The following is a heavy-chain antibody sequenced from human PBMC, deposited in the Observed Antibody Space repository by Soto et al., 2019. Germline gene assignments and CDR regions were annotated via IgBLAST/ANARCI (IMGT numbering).Heavy chain of an antibody. CDR2: IYPGDSDT. D-gene: IGHD3-10*01. CDR3: ARMTPDYYGSGSYPDY. V-gene: IGHV5-51*01. Sequence: GESLKISCKGSGYSFTSYWIGWVRQMPGKGLEWMGIIYPGDSDTRYSPSFQGQVTISADKSISTAYLQWSSLKASDTAMYYCARMTPDYYGSGSYPDYWGQGTLVTVSS. J-gene: IGHJ4*02. CDR1: GYSFTSYW.